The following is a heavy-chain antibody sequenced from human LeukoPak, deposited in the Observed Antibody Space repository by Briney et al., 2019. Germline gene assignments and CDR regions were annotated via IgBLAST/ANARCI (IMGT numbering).Heavy chain of an antibody. V-gene: IGHV3-53*01. Sequence: GGSLRLSCAASGFTVSSNYMSWVRQAPGKGLEWVSVIYSGGSTYYADSVKGRFTISRDNSKNTLYLQMNSLRAEDTAVYYCAKDADLRDYYDSSGYLYWGQGALVTVSS. CDR2: IYSGGST. J-gene: IGHJ4*02. CDR1: GFTVSSNY. CDR3: AKDADLRDYYDSSGYLY. D-gene: IGHD3-22*01.